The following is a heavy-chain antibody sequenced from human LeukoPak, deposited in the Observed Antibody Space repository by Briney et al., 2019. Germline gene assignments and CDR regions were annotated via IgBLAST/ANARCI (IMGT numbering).Heavy chain of an antibody. J-gene: IGHJ3*02. CDR2: IYSGGST. CDR1: GFTVSSNY. Sequence: GGSLRLSCAASGFTVSSNYMSWVRQAPGKGLEWVSVIYSGGSTYYADSVKGRFTISRDNSKNTLYLQMNSLRAEDTAVYYCARDSQSPWELPQGSDAFDIWGQGTMVTVSS. D-gene: IGHD1-26*01. CDR3: ARDSQSPWELPQGSDAFDI. V-gene: IGHV3-66*02.